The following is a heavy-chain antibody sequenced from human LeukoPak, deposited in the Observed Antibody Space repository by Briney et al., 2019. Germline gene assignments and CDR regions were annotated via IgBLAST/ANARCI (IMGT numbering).Heavy chain of an antibody. CDR1: GGSISSYY. D-gene: IGHD1-26*01. CDR2: IYYSGST. V-gene: IGHV4-59*01. Sequence: SEALSLTCTVSGGSISSYYWSWIRQPPGKGLEWIGYIYYSGSTNYNPSLKSRVTISVDRSKNQFSLKLSSVTAADTAVFYCARGSYSVDYWGQGTLVTVSS. J-gene: IGHJ4*02. CDR3: ARGSYSVDY.